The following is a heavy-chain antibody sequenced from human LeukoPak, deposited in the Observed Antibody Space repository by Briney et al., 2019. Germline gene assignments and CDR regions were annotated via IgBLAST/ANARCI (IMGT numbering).Heavy chain of an antibody. D-gene: IGHD6-6*01. CDR2: IIPIFGTA. Sequence: ASVKVSCKASGGTFSSYAISWVRQAPGRGLEWMGRIIPIFGTANYAQKFQGRVTITTDESTSTAYMELSSLRSEDTAVYYCAREYSSSSGYQDYWGQGTLVTVSS. CDR3: AREYSSSSGYQDY. V-gene: IGHV1-69*05. J-gene: IGHJ4*02. CDR1: GGTFSSYA.